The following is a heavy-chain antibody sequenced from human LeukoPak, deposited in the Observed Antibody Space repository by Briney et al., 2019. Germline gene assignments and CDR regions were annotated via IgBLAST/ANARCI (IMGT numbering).Heavy chain of an antibody. CDR1: RFTFSSYW. D-gene: IGHD3-10*01. J-gene: IGHJ4*02. V-gene: IGHV3-23*01. CDR2: MSDSGGST. CDR3: AKGFGSGTYHFDY. Sequence: TGGSLRLSCAASRFTFSSYWMTWVRQAPGKGLEWVSGMSDSGGSTYYAESVKGRFTISRDNSKNTLSLQMNSLRAEDTAIYYCAKGFGSGTYHFDYWGQGTLVTVSS.